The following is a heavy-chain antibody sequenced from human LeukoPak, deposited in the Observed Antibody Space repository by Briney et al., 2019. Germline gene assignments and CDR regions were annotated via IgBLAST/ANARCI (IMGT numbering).Heavy chain of an antibody. Sequence: GGSLRLSRAASGFTFSSYGMHWVRQAPGKGLEWVAVISYDGSNKYYADSVKGRFTISRDNSKNTLYLQMNSLRAEDTAVYYCAKDHQMVYDRGYYYGMDVWGQGTTVTVSS. V-gene: IGHV3-30*18. J-gene: IGHJ6*02. CDR2: ISYDGSNK. CDR1: GFTFSSYG. CDR3: AKDHQMVYDRGYYYGMDV. D-gene: IGHD3-22*01.